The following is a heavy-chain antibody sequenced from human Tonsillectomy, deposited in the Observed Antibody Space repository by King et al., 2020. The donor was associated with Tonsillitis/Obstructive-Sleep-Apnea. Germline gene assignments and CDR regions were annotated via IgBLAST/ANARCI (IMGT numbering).Heavy chain of an antibody. CDR1: GESFSGYY. J-gene: IGHJ4*02. Sequence: VQLQQWGAGLLKPSETLSLTCAVYGESFSGYYWSWIRQPPGKGLEWIGEINHSGSTNYNQSLKSRVTISVDTSKNPFSLKLSSVTAAETAVYYCARGIVLMVYATFDYWGQGTLVTVSS. CDR2: INHSGST. D-gene: IGHD2-8*01. CDR3: ARGIVLMVYATFDY. V-gene: IGHV4-34*01.